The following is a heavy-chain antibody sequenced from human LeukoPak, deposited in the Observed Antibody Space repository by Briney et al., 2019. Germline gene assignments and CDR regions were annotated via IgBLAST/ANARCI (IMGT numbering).Heavy chain of an antibody. CDR2: IIPIFGTA. J-gene: IGHJ4*02. CDR1: GGTFSSYA. V-gene: IGHV1-69*05. CDR3: ARSYDSSGYYYREEAYFDY. D-gene: IGHD3-22*01. Sequence: SVKVSCKASGGTFSSYAISWVRQAPGQGLEWMGGIIPIFGTANYAQKFQGRVTITTDESTSTAYTELSSLRSEDTAVYYCARSYDSSGYYYREEAYFDYWGQGTLVTVSS.